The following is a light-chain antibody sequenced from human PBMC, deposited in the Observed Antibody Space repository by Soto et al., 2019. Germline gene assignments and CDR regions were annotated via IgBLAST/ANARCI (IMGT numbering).Light chain of an antibody. CDR2: AAS. CDR1: QDIRNT. J-gene: IGKJ1*01. CDR3: LQYYNFSWT. V-gene: IGKV1-6*01. Sequence: AIQMTQSPSSLSASVGDRVAISCRASQDIRNTLAWYQQKPGEAPKLLIFAASSLQSGVPSRFSGSGSVTDFTLITGLQPEDFATYYCLQYYNFSWTFGQGTKVDIK.